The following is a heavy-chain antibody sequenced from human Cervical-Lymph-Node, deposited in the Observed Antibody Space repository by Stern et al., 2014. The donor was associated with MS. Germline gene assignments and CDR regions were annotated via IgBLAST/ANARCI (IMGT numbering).Heavy chain of an antibody. CDR2: LWYEENKT. CDR1: GFPFSYYG. D-gene: IGHD4-17*01. V-gene: IGHV3-33*01. Sequence: VQLVESGGGVVQPGRSLRLACATSGFPFSYYGMAWVRQAPGKGPEWGALLWYEENKTYYTDSVKGRFTISRDTSKNTLYLQMDNLRAEDTAVYYCARDSRDYLNYYGLDVWGQGTTVTVS. J-gene: IGHJ6*02. CDR3: ARDSRDYLNYYGLDV.